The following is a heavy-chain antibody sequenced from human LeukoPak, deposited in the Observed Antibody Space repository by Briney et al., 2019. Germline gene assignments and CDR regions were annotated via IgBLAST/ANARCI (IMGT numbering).Heavy chain of an antibody. J-gene: IGHJ4*02. Sequence: GGSLRLSCAASGFTFNNVWMSWVRQAPGKGIEWVANIKQDGGEKYYVDSVRGRFTISRDNAKNSLFLQMNSLRAEDTAVYYCARGLVLCDYWGQGTLVTVSS. V-gene: IGHV3-7*05. CDR1: GFTFNNVW. D-gene: IGHD2/OR15-2a*01. CDR3: ARGLVLCDY. CDR2: IKQDGGEK.